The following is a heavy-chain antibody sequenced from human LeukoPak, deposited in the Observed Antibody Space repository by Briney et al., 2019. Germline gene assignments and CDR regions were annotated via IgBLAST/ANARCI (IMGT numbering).Heavy chain of an antibody. CDR2: IYYSGTT. D-gene: IGHD6-19*01. CDR1: GGSISSTNW. V-gene: IGHV4-59*01. Sequence: SGTLSLTCAVSGGSISSTNWWSWIRQPPGKGLEWIGYIYYSGTTNYHPSLKSRVTISADTSKNQLSLKLSSVTGADTAVYYCARASSSSREPPYYFDYWGQGTLVTVSS. CDR3: ARASSSSREPPYYFDY. J-gene: IGHJ4*02.